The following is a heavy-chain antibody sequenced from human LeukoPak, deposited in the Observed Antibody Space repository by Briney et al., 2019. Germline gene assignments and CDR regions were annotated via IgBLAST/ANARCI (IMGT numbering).Heavy chain of an antibody. CDR3: ARQGGYSYGYGY. V-gene: IGHV4-39*01. CDR2: LYNSGST. J-gene: IGHJ4*02. Sequence: SETLSLTCTVSGGSISSSSYYWGWIRQPPGKGLEWIGSLYNSGSTYYNPSLKSRVTISVDTSKNQFSLKLTSVTAADTAVYYCARQGGYSYGYGYWGQGTLVTVSS. D-gene: IGHD5-18*01. CDR1: GGSISSSSYY.